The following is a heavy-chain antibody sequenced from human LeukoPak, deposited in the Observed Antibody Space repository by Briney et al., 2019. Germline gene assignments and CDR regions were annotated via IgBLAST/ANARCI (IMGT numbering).Heavy chain of an antibody. Sequence: SVKVSCEASGGTFSSYAISWVRQAPGQGVEWMGRIIPILGIANYAQKFQGRVTITADKSTSTAYMELSSLRSEDTAVYYCARGSPRLYYFDYWGQGTLVTVSS. CDR2: IIPILGIA. CDR1: GGTFSSYA. CDR3: ARGSPRLYYFDY. D-gene: IGHD1-26*01. V-gene: IGHV1-69*04. J-gene: IGHJ4*02.